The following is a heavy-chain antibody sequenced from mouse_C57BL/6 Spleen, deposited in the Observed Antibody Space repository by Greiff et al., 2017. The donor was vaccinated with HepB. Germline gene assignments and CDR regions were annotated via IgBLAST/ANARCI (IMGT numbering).Heavy chain of an antibody. CDR1: GYTFTSYD. D-gene: IGHD1-1*01. CDR2: IYPRDGST. V-gene: IGHV1-85*01. Sequence: QVHVKQSGPELVKPGASVQLSCKASGYTFTSYDINWVKQRPGQGLEWIGWIYPRDGSTKYNEKFKGKATLTVDTSSSTAYMELHSLTSEDSAVYFCARPGYGRKNYYFDYWGQGTTLTVSS. J-gene: IGHJ2*01. CDR3: ARPGYGRKNYYFDY.